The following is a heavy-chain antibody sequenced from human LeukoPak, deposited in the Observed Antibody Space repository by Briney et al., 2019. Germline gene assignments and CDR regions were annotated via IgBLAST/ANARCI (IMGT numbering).Heavy chain of an antibody. D-gene: IGHD3-10*01. J-gene: IGHJ4*02. Sequence: AGGSLRLSCAASGFTVSSSYMSWVRQAPGKGLEWVSVIYSGGNTYYADSVKDRFTISRDNSKNTLYLQMNSLRAEDTAVYYCAKEKDYRVSASCDYWGQGTQVTVSS. CDR2: IYSGGNT. CDR1: GFTVSSSY. CDR3: AKEKDYRVSASCDY. V-gene: IGHV3-66*01.